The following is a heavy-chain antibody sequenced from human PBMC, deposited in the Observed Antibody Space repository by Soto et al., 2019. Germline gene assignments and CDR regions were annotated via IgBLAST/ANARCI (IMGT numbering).Heavy chain of an antibody. V-gene: IGHV3-49*03. CDR3: TRAPAWFAWYYFDY. CDR2: IRSKAYGRTT. Sequence: GGSLRLSCTASGFTFDDYTMSWFRQAPGKGLEWVGFIRSKAYGRTTEYAASVKGRFSISRDDSKSTAYLQMNSLKTEDTAVYYCTRAPAWFAWYYFDYWGQGT. CDR1: GFTFDDYT. J-gene: IGHJ4*02. D-gene: IGHD3-10*01.